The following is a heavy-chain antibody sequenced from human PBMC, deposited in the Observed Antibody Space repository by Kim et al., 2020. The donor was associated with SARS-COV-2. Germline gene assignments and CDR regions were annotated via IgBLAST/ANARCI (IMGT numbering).Heavy chain of an antibody. CDR3: AKDPLTDGYNRLEYYFDY. D-gene: IGHD5-12*01. CDR2: IWYDGSNK. J-gene: IGHJ4*02. CDR1: GFTFSSYG. V-gene: IGHV3-33*06. Sequence: GGSLRLSCAASGFTFSSYGMHWVRQAPGKGLEWVAVIWYDGSNKYYADSVKGRFTISRDNSKNTLYLQMNSLRAEDTAVYYCAKDPLTDGYNRLEYYFDYWGQGTLVTVSS.